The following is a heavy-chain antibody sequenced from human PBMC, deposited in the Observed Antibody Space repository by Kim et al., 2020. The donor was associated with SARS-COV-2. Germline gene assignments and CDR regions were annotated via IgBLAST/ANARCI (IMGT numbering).Heavy chain of an antibody. D-gene: IGHD3-9*01. CDR3: ATPGVLTGPGGRLGMDV. Sequence: SVKVSCKASGGTFSSYAISWVRQAPGQGLEWMGGIIPIFGTANYAQKFQGRVTITADESTSTAYMELSSLRSEDTAVYYCATPGVLTGPGGRLGMDVWGQGTTVTVSS. V-gene: IGHV1-69*13. CDR1: GGTFSSYA. J-gene: IGHJ6*02. CDR2: IIPIFGTA.